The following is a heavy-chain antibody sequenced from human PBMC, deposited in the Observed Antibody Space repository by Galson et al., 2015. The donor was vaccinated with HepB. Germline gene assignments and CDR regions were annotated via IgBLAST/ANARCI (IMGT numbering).Heavy chain of an antibody. D-gene: IGHD3-22*01. CDR3: ARDSFYDNTGYPVPRNFGVDV. V-gene: IGHV6-1*01. Sequence: CAISGDSVSSSTAAWNWIRQSPSRGLEWLGRTYYRSKWYNDYAVSVKSRITINPGTSKNQFSLQLNSVTPDDTAVYYCARDSFYDNTGYPVPRNFGVDVWGQGTTVTVSS. CDR2: TYYRSKWYN. CDR1: GDSVSSSTAA. J-gene: IGHJ6*02.